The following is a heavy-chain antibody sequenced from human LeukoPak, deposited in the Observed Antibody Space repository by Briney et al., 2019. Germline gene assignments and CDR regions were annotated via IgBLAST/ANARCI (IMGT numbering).Heavy chain of an antibody. CDR1: GFTFSSYS. J-gene: IGHJ4*02. CDR3: ARDSTVLRYFDWFEFDY. V-gene: IGHV3-48*01. CDR2: ISSSSGTI. Sequence: GGSLRLSCAASGFTFSSYSMNWVRQAPGKGLEWVSYISSSSGTIYYADSVKGRFTISRDNAKNSLYLQMNSPRAEDTAVYYCARDSTVLRYFDWFEFDYWGQGTLVTVSS. D-gene: IGHD3-9*01.